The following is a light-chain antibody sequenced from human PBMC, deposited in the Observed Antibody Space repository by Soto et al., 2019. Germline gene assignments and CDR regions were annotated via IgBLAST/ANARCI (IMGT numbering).Light chain of an antibody. CDR2: GAS. J-gene: IGKJ2*01. CDR3: QQYGSSPRYT. Sequence: EIVLTQSPGTLSLSPGERATLSCRASQSVSSSYLAWYQQKPGQAPRLLIYGASSRATGIPDRFSGSGSGTDFTVIISRLEPEDFAVYYCQQYGSSPRYTFGQGTKLEIK. CDR1: QSVSSSY. V-gene: IGKV3-20*01.